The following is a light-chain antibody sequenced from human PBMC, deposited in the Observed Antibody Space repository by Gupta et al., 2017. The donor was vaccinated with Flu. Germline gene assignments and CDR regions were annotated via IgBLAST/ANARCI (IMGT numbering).Light chain of an antibody. J-gene: IGKJ1*01. CDR1: QSLVYSDGDSY. CDR2: KAS. V-gene: IGKV2-30*01. Sequence: DDVMTQSPLSLPVTLGQSASISCRSSQSLVYSDGDSYVSWYHQRPGQSPRRLIYKASNRDSGVPDRISGSGSGTDFTLQISRVEAEDVGVYYCRHSTRCPWTFGQGTKVEIK. CDR3: RHSTRCPWT.